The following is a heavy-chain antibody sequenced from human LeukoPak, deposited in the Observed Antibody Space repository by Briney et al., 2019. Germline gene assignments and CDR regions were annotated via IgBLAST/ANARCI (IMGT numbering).Heavy chain of an antibody. D-gene: IGHD3-22*01. CDR1: GFTFSDSY. CDR2: ISNSGSSI. CDR3: GRGSTLKYYYDETDAFDI. Sequence: PGGSLRLSCAASGFTFSDSYMTWIRQAPGKGLEWVSYISNSGSSIYYADSVKGRFTTSRDNAKSSLYLQMNSLRAEDTAVYYCGRGSTLKYYYDETDAFDIWGQGTMVTVSS. V-gene: IGHV3-11*04. J-gene: IGHJ3*02.